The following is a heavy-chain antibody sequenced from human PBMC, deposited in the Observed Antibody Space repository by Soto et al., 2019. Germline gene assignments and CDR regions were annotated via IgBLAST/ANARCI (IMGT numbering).Heavy chain of an antibody. Sequence: ASVKVSSKAPGYAFTGYYRHWVPQAPGQELEWKGWINPNSGGTNYAQKFQGWVSMTRVTSISTAYMELSRLRSDDTAVYYCARSGESVTPIAYSSSWYEFDYWGQGTLVVVCS. V-gene: IGHV1-2*04. CDR3: ARSGESVTPIAYSSSWYEFDY. D-gene: IGHD6-13*01. J-gene: IGHJ4*02. CDR2: INPNSGGT. CDR1: GYAFTGYY.